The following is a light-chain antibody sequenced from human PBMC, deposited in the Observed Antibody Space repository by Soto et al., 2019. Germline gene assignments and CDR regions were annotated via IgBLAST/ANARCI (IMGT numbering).Light chain of an antibody. CDR3: QQYNSYPWT. CDR1: SSW. Sequence: SSWLAWYQQKPGKAPKLLIYKASSLESGVPSRFSGSGSGTEFTLTISSLQPDDFATYYCQQYNSYPWTFGQGTKVHIK. V-gene: IGKV1-5*03. CDR2: KAS. J-gene: IGKJ1*01.